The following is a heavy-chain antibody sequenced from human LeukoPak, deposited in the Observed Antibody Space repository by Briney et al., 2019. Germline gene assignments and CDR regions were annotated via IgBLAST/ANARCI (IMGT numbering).Heavy chain of an antibody. CDR3: ARGNYYDSRAYYRAFDI. Sequence: SETLSLTCTVSGCSLSSYYWSWIRQPPGKGLEWIGYIYSSGSSNYHPSLKSRVTISVDTSKNQFSLKLNAVTAADTAVYYCARGNYYDSRAYYRAFDIWGLGTMVSVSS. J-gene: IGHJ3*02. V-gene: IGHV4-59*01. D-gene: IGHD3-22*01. CDR2: IYSSGSS. CDR1: GCSLSSYY.